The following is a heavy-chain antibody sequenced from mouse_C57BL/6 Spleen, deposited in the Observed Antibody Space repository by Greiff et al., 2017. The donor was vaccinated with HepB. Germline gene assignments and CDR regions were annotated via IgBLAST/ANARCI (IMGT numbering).Heavy chain of an antibody. CDR3: AREGAIYGKVYAMDY. Sequence: QVQLKESGPELVKPGASVKISCKASGYAFSSSWMNWVKQRPGKGLEWIGRIYPGDGDTNYNGKFKGKATLTADKSSSTAYMQLRSLTSEDSAVYFCAREGAIYGKVYAMDYWGQGTSVTVSS. D-gene: IGHD2-1*01. CDR1: GYAFSSSW. J-gene: IGHJ4*01. CDR2: IYPGDGDT. V-gene: IGHV1-82*01.